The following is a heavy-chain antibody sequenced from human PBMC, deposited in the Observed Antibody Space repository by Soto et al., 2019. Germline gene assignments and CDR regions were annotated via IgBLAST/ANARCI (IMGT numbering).Heavy chain of an antibody. CDR2: IYYSGST. CDR3: ARRWGGTFDI. Sequence: SETLSLTCTVSGGSISSYYWSWIRQPPGKGLEWIGYIYYSGSTNYNPSLKSGVTISVDTSKNQFSLKLNSVTAADTAVYYCARRWGGTFDIWGQGTMVT. CDR1: GGSISSYY. D-gene: IGHD3-10*01. J-gene: IGHJ3*02. V-gene: IGHV4-59*08.